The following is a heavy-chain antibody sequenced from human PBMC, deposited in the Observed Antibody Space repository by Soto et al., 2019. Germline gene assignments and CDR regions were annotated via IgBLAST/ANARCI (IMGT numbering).Heavy chain of an antibody. D-gene: IGHD2-8*01. V-gene: IGHV1-18*01. CDR3: ARGGKYCYNGRCSFYGMDV. CDR1: GYTFTSYC. CDR2: ISAYNGNT. Sequence: QVQLVQSGAEVKKPGASVKVSCKASGYTFTSYCISWVRQAPGQGLEWMGWISAYNGNTNYAQKLQGRVTMTTDTATSTVYRELRSLRADVTAVYYCARGGKYCYNGRCSFYGMDVWGRMNTVSVAS. J-gene: IGHJ6*02.